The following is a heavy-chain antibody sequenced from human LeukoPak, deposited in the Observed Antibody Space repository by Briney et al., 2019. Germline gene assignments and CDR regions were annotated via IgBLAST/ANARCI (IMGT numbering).Heavy chain of an antibody. CDR3: ARDHQGTNDY. V-gene: IGHV4-59*01. D-gene: IGHD1-7*01. CDR2: IYYSGST. Sequence: SETLSLTCTVSGGSISSYYWSWIRQPPGKGLEWIGYIYYSGSTNYNPSLKSRVTISVDTSKNQFSLKLSSVTAADTAVYYCARDHQGTNDYWGQGTLVTVSS. CDR1: GGSISSYY. J-gene: IGHJ4*02.